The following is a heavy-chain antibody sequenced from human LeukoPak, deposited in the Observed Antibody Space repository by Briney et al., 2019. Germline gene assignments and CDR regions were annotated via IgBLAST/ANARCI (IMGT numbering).Heavy chain of an antibody. D-gene: IGHD3-22*01. CDR1: GYTFTGYY. V-gene: IGHV1-2*02. J-gene: IGHJ4*02. Sequence: ASVMVSCKASGYTFTGYYVHWVPQAPGQGLEWMGWMNPKSGGTNYAQKFEARVTMNRDTSISTAYMELSRLRSDDTAVYYCALPYDSSGYYSDYWGQGTLVTVSS. CDR2: MNPKSGGT. CDR3: ALPYDSSGYYSDY.